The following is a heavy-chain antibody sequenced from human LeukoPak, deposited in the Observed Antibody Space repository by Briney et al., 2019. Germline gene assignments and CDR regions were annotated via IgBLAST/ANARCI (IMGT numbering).Heavy chain of an antibody. Sequence: ASVKVSCKASGGTFSSYAISWVRQAPGQGLEWMGWINPNSGGTNYAQKFQGWVTMTRDTPISTAYMELSRLRSEDTAVYYCARFPSKTTMVRGVSRPERTPYYFYGMDVWGQGTTVTVSS. CDR2: INPNSGGT. CDR1: GGTFSSYA. D-gene: IGHD3-10*01. CDR3: ARFPSKTTMVRGVSRPERTPYYFYGMDV. V-gene: IGHV1-2*04. J-gene: IGHJ6*02.